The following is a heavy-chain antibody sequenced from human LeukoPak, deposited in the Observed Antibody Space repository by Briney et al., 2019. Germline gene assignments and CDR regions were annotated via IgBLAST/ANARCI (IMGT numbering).Heavy chain of an antibody. D-gene: IGHD1-7*01. CDR3: ARDTRTVRI. J-gene: IGHJ4*02. Sequence: GGSLRLSCAASGFFFNTNAMSWVRQAPGMGLEWVAAIGNSDETYYAEAVKGRFTISRDTSKNTLFLQMNSLRVEDTAVYYCARDTRTVRIWGQGTLVTVSS. CDR2: IGNSDET. V-gene: IGHV3-23*01. CDR1: GFFFNTNA.